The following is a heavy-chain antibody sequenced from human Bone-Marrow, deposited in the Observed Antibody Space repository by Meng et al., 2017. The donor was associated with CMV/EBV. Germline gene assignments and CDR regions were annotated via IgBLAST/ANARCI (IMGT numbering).Heavy chain of an antibody. J-gene: IGHJ6*02. CDR1: GYTFTSYG. CDR3: ARAGATPSYYYVMDV. D-gene: IGHD1-26*01. V-gene: IGHV1-18*01. Sequence: ASVKVSCKASGYTFTSYGISWVRQAPGQGLEWMGWISAYNGNTNYAQKLQGRVTMTTDTSTSTAYMELRSLRSDDTAVYYCARAGATPSYYYVMDVWGQGTTVTVSS. CDR2: ISAYNGNT.